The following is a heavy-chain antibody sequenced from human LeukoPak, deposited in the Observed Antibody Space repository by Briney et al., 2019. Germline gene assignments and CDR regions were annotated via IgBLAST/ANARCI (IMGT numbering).Heavy chain of an antibody. Sequence: GGSLRLSCAASGFTFSSYMMSWVRQSPGKGLEWVSGISGSGGRTYYADSVKGRFTISRDNAKNSLYLQMNSLRAEDTAVYYCARPTVFAFDYWGQGTLVTVSS. V-gene: IGHV3-23*01. CDR3: ARPTVFAFDY. J-gene: IGHJ4*02. CDR2: ISGSGGRT. D-gene: IGHD4-11*01. CDR1: GFTFSSYM.